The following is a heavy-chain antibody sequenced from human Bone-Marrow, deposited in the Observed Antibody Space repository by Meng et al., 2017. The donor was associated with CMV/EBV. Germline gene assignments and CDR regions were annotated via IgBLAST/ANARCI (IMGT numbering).Heavy chain of an antibody. J-gene: IGHJ6*02. D-gene: IGHD2-2*01. CDR3: ARVDIVVVPAALGGYYYYGMDV. Sequence: ASVKVSCKASGYTFTGYCMHWERQAPGQGLEWMGWISAYNGNTNYAQKLQGRVTMTTDTSTSTAYMELRSLRSDDTAVYYCARVDIVVVPAALGGYYYYGMDVWGQGTTVTVSS. CDR1: GYTFTGYC. CDR2: ISAYNGNT. V-gene: IGHV1-18*04.